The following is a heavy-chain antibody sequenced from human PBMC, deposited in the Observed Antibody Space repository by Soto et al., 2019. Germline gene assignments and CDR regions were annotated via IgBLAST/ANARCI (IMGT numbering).Heavy chain of an antibody. CDR3: ARGAEGFHNWFDP. CDR2: IIPIFGTA. D-gene: IGHD2-15*01. J-gene: IGHJ5*02. V-gene: IGHV1-69*13. Sequence: ASVKVSCKASGCTFSSYAISWVRQAPGQGLEWMGGIIPIFGTANYAQKFQGRVTITADESTSTAYMELSSLRSEDTAVYYCARGAEGFHNWFDPWGQGTLVTVSS. CDR1: GCTFSSYA.